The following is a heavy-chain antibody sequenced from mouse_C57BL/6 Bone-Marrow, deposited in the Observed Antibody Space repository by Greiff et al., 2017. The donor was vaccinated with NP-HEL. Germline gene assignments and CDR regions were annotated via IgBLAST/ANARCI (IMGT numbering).Heavy chain of an antibody. D-gene: IGHD5-1*01. CDR3: ARDYLRRYFDY. CDR2: INPNNGGT. J-gene: IGHJ2*01. Sequence: EVQLQQSGPELVKPGASVKISCKASGYTFTDYYMNWVKQSHGKSLEWIGDINPNNGGTSYNQKFKSKATLTVDTSSSTAYMQLSSLTSEDSAVYYCARDYLRRYFDYWGQGTTLTVSS. CDR1: GYTFTDYY. V-gene: IGHV1-26*01.